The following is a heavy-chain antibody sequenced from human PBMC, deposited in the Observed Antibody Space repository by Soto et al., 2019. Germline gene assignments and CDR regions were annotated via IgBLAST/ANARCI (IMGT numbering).Heavy chain of an antibody. Sequence: GGSLRLSCAASGFDFSSDVVNWVRQAPGKGLEWVASIFGSGRTTYYADSVKGRFNISRDNSKNTLYLQLNSLRVEDTALYYCAKSQSGSFFAAFDLWGQGTMVTVS. CDR3: AKSQSGSFFAAFDL. CDR1: GFDFSSDV. J-gene: IGHJ3*01. V-gene: IGHV3-23*01. D-gene: IGHD1-26*01. CDR2: IFGSGRTT.